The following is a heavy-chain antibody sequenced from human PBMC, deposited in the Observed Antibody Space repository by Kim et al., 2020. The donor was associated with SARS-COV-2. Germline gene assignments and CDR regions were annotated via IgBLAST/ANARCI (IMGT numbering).Heavy chain of an antibody. CDR2: INPSGGST. Sequence: ASVKVSCKASGYTFTSYYMHWVRQAPGQGLEWMGLINPSGGSTSYAQKFQGRVTMTRDTSTSTVYMEPSSLRSEDTAVYYCARDPLTSDSSGWHSVKGGSYYYYYGMDVWGQGTTVTVSS. D-gene: IGHD6-19*01. CDR1: GYTFTSYY. J-gene: IGHJ6*02. V-gene: IGHV1-46*01. CDR3: ARDPLTSDSSGWHSVKGGSYYYYYGMDV.